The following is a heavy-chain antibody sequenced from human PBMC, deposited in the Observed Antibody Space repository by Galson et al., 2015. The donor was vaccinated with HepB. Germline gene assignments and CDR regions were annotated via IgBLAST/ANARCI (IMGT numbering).Heavy chain of an antibody. CDR3: ARGGMAEIGGPTFDY. Sequence: QSGAEVKKPGATVKVSCKASGYTFTTYGVNWVRQAPGQGLEWMGRISGYNGDTDYAQKLQGRVTMTTDTSTNTAYMELRSLGSDDTAMYYCARGGMAEIGGPTFDYWGQGTLVTVSS. CDR2: ISGYNGDT. J-gene: IGHJ4*02. V-gene: IGHV1-18*01. D-gene: IGHD3-16*01. CDR1: GYTFTTYG.